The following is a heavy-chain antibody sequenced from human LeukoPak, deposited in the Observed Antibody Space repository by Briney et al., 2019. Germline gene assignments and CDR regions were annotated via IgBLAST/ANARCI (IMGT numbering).Heavy chain of an antibody. Sequence: SETLSLTCTVSGGSISSYYWSWIRQPPGKGLEWIGYIYYSGSTNYNPSLKSRVTISVDTSKNQFSLKLSSVTAADTAVYYCAGHSHTYYDSSAVPAGYFQHWGQGTLVTVSS. CDR1: GGSISSYY. CDR2: IYYSGST. J-gene: IGHJ1*01. CDR3: AGHSHTYYDSSAVPAGYFQH. D-gene: IGHD3-22*01. V-gene: IGHV4-59*08.